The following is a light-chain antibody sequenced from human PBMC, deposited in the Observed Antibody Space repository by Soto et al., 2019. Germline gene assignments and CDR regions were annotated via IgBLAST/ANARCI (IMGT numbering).Light chain of an antibody. CDR1: SSNIGTFH. CDR3: QSADSRLYGSL. J-gene: IGLJ3*02. CDR2: AND. Sequence: QAVVMQPPSVSGAPGQTVTISCTGSSSNIGTFHVHWYQQLPGTTPKLLIYANDNRPSGVPDRFSGSKSGTSASLAITGLQAEDEGDYYCQSADSRLYGSLFGGGTKLTVL. V-gene: IGLV1-40*01.